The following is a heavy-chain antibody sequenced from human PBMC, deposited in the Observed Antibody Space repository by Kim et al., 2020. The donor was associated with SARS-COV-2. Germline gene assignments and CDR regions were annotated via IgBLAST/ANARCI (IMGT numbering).Heavy chain of an antibody. CDR2: IYYSGST. J-gene: IGHJ4*02. CDR3: ARGHGRGYSGYGGDY. D-gene: IGHD5-12*01. CDR1: GGSISSSSYY. V-gene: IGHV4-39*01. Sequence: SETLSLTCTVSGGSISSSSYYWGWIRQPPGKGLEWIGSIYYSGSTYYNPSLKSRVTISVDTSKNQFSLKLSSVTAADTAVYYCARGHGRGYSGYGGDYWGQGTLVTVSS.